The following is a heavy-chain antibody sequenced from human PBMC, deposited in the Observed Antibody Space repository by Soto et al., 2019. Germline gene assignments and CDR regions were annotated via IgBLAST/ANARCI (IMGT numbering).Heavy chain of an antibody. Sequence: ASVEVSCEASGYTFSTHAMHWVRQAPGQSLEWMGWINGGTGQTKHSHRFQDRVTITRDTSASTAYMDLHRLLSDDTAVYYCARGPRKQLWFPFALWGQGSPVTVSP. CDR1: GYTFSTHA. J-gene: IGHJ4*02. V-gene: IGHV1-3*01. CDR2: INGGTGQT. D-gene: IGHD5-18*01. CDR3: ARGPRKQLWFPFAL.